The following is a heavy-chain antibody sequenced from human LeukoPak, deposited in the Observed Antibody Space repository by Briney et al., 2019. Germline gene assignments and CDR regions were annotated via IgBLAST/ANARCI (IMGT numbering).Heavy chain of an antibody. CDR3: ARGNRSSTDGNVDRNWFDS. D-gene: IGHD3-10*01. Sequence: PSETLSLTCTVSGASISSYYWSWIRQPPGKGLEWIGYIYDSGSTNYNPSLKSRVTISLDKSKNQFSLKMRSVTAADTAVYYCARGNRSSTDGNVDRNWFDSWGQGTLIIVSS. CDR1: GASISSYY. CDR2: IYDSGST. V-gene: IGHV4-59*08. J-gene: IGHJ5*01.